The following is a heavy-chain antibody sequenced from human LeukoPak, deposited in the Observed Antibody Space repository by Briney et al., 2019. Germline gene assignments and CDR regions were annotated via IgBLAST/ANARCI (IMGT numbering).Heavy chain of an antibody. CDR3: ARCSGGDCYRPLDF. CDR2: IGADNGST. J-gene: IGHJ4*02. CDR1: GYTFTSYG. V-gene: IGHV1-18*01. D-gene: IGHD2-21*01. Sequence: ASVKVSCKASGYTFTSYGISWVRQAPGQGLEWMGWIGADNGSTNYAQKLQGRVTMTTDTSTSTAYMELRSLRSDDTAVYFCARCSGGDCYRPLDFWGQGTPVTVSS.